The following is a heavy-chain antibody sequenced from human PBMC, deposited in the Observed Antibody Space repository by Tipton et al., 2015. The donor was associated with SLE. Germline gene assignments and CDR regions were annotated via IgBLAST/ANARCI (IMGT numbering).Heavy chain of an antibody. J-gene: IGHJ6*03. D-gene: IGHD6-19*01. CDR1: GASTNTKY. V-gene: IGHV4-59*13. CDR2: ANRNEGT. CDR3: ARETEDTGWIHSRDYIYYYHYVDV. Sequence: TLSLTCTVSGASTNTKYWTWIRQSPGKGLEWIGYANRNEGTKIKSSLGRRVTISLDTSRSQFSLRLSSVTAADTAVYYCARETEDTGWIHSRDYIYYYHYVDVWGQGTTVTVSS.